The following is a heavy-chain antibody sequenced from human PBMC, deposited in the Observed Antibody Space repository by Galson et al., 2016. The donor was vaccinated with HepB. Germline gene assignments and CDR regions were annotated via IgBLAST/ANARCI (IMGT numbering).Heavy chain of an antibody. CDR3: AIIMTTPGASDY. J-gene: IGHJ4*02. CDR2: INPDGGGT. V-gene: IGHV1-46*03. D-gene: IGHD3-16*01. Sequence: SVKVSCKASGYTFTSCNVHWVRQAPGQGLEWMGFINPDGGGTAYAQKFRGRVTMTRDTSTSTVYMELSSLTSEDAAVYYCAIIMTTPGASDYWGQGTLVTVSS. CDR1: GYTFTSCN.